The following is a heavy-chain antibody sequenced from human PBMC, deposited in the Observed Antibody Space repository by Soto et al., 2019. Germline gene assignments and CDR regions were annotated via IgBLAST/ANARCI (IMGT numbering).Heavy chain of an antibody. D-gene: IGHD5-12*01. CDR3: ARDYVMDIVATVRGGMDV. Sequence: SETLSLTCTVSGGSISSGGYYWSWIRQHPGKGLEWIGYIYYSGSTYYNPSLKSRVTISVDTSKNQFSLKLSSVTAADTAVYYCARDYVMDIVATVRGGMDVWGQGTTVTVSS. CDR2: IYYSGST. CDR1: GGSISSGGYY. J-gene: IGHJ6*02. V-gene: IGHV4-31*03.